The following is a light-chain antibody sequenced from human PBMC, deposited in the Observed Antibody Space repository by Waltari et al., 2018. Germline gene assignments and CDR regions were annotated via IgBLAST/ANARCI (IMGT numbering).Light chain of an antibody. CDR2: DAS. CDR3: QQRTNWPLIT. Sequence: EIVLTQSTATLSLSPGERSTLSCRASQRVSSHLAWYQQKPGQAPRLLIFDASNRATGIPARFSGSGSGTDFTLSITSLEPEDFAIYYCQQRTNWPLITFGPGTRLEIK. J-gene: IGKJ5*01. V-gene: IGKV3-11*01. CDR1: QRVSSH.